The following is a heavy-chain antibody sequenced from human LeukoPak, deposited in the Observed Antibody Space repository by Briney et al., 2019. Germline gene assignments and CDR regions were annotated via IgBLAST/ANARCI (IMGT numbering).Heavy chain of an antibody. V-gene: IGHV4-61*02. Sequence: SETLSLTCTVSGGSISSGSYYWSWIRQPAGKGLEWIGRIYTSGSTNYNPSLKSRVTISVDTSKNQFSLKLSSVTAADTAMYYCARESTKEYDILTGYYFPQRWYFDYWGQGTLVTVSS. CDR2: IYTSGST. J-gene: IGHJ4*02. CDR3: ARESTKEYDILTGYYFPQRWYFDY. D-gene: IGHD3-9*01. CDR1: GGSISSGSYY.